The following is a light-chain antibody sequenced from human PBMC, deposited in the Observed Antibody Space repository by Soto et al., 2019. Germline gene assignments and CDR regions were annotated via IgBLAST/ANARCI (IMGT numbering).Light chain of an antibody. CDR1: QTISGY. CDR3: QQSYSTPLP. Sequence: DIQMTQTPSSLAASIGDRVTITCRASQTISGYLNWYQQKPGKAPRLLIYDASSLQSGVPSRFSGGGSGTDFALTISSLQPEDFANYYCQQSYSTPLPFGEGTKVEIK. CDR2: DAS. J-gene: IGKJ4*01. V-gene: IGKV1-39*01.